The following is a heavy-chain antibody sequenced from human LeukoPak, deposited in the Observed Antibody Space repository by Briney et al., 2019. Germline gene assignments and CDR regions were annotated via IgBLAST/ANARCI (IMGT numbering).Heavy chain of an antibody. CDR1: GFTVSSNY. J-gene: IGHJ4*02. V-gene: IGHV3-66*01. CDR2: IYSGGST. D-gene: IGHD3-22*01. CDR3: ARDMSYYDSTSDY. Sequence: SGGSLRLSCAASGFTVSSNYMSWVRQAPGKGLEWVSVIYSGGSTYYADSVKGGFTISRDNSKNTLYLQMNSLRAEDTAVYYCARDMSYYDSTSDYWGQGTLVTVSS.